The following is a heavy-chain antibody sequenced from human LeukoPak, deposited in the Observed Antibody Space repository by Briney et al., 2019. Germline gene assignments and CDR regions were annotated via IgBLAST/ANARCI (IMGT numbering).Heavy chain of an antibody. J-gene: IGHJ5*02. CDR1: GFTFSSYS. D-gene: IGHD3-22*01. V-gene: IGHV3-48*02. Sequence: QPGGSLRPSCAASGFTFSSYSTNWVRQAPGKGLEWVSYISSSSSTIYYADSVKGRFTISRDNAKNSLYLQMNSLRDEDTAVYYCARDGQQYYYDSTPAWGQGTLVTVSS. CDR3: ARDGQQYYYDSTPA. CDR2: ISSSSSTI.